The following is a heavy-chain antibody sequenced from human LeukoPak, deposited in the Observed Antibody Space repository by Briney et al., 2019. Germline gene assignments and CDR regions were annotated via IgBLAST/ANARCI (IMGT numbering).Heavy chain of an antibody. V-gene: IGHV3-30*18. Sequence: GGSLRLSCAASGFSFSSFGMHWVRQAPGKGLEWVAVISYDGSNKYYADSVKGRFTISRDNSKNTLYLQMNSLRAEDTAVYYCAKGGGMDVWGQGTTVTVSS. CDR2: ISYDGSNK. CDR3: AKGGGMDV. CDR1: GFSFSSFG. J-gene: IGHJ6*02.